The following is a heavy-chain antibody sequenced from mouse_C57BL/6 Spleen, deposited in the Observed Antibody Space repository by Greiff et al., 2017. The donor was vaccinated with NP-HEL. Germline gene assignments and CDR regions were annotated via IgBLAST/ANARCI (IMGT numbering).Heavy chain of an antibody. D-gene: IGHD1-1*01. CDR3: ARALITTVVFDY. CDR2: INPYNGGT. J-gene: IGHJ2*01. CDR1: GYTFTDYY. Sequence: EVQLQQSGPVLVKPGASVKMSCKASGYTFTDYYMNWVKQSHGKSLEWIGVINPYNGGTSYNQKFKGKATLTVDKSSSTAYMELNSLTSEDSAVYYCARALITTVVFDYWGQGTTLTVYS. V-gene: IGHV1-19*01.